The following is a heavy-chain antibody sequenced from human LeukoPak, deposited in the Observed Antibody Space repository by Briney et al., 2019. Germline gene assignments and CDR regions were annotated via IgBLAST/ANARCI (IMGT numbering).Heavy chain of an antibody. V-gene: IGHV3-23*01. CDR2: ISIGGVST. CDR1: GFTFCTYA. CDR3: AKLSSVSSQDFDY. D-gene: IGHD2-2*01. J-gene: IGHJ4*02. Sequence: GGSLRLSCAASGFTFCTYAMTWVGQAAGKGLDWVSVISIGGVSTYYADSVKARFTISRDNSKNTLYLEMNSLRADDTALYYCAKLSSVSSQDFDYWGQGTLVTVSS.